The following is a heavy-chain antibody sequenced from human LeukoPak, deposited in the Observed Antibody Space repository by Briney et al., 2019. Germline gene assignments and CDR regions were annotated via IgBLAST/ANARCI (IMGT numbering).Heavy chain of an antibody. V-gene: IGHV4-4*07. CDR1: GGSISSYY. J-gene: IGHJ3*02. CDR3: ARDTIFGSLSAFDI. CDR2: IYTSGST. Sequence: VSGGSISSYYWSWIRQPAGKGLEWIGRIYTSGSTNYNPSLKSRVTISVDTSKNQFSLKLSSVTAADTAVYYCARDTIFGSLSAFDIWGQGTMVTVSS. D-gene: IGHD3-3*01.